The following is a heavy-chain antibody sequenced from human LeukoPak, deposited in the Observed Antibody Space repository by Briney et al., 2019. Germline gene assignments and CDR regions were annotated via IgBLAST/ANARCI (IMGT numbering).Heavy chain of an antibody. CDR3: VRDSKVGATTQAPFDS. J-gene: IGHJ4*02. D-gene: IGHD1-26*01. Sequence: TTGGSLRLSCAASGFTFSSCGFNWVRQAPGKGLEWVSSIGPTGTDRYYADSVRGRFTISRDNARNSLYVQMNSLRVEDTALYYCVRDSKVGATTQAPFDSWGQGTLVTVSS. CDR1: GFTFSSCG. CDR2: IGPTGTDR. V-gene: IGHV3-21*04.